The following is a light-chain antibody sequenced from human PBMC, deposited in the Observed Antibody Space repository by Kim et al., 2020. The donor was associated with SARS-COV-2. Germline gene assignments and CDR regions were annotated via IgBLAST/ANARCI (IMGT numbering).Light chain of an antibody. V-gene: IGKV1-8*01. CDR1: QGISSY. CDR3: QHYYSYPIT. CDR2: ASS. Sequence: ASTGDRVTITCRARQGISSYLAWYQQKPGKAPKLLIYASSTWQSGVPSRFSGSGSATDFTLTISCLQSEDFATYYCQHYYSYPITFGQGTRLEIK. J-gene: IGKJ5*01.